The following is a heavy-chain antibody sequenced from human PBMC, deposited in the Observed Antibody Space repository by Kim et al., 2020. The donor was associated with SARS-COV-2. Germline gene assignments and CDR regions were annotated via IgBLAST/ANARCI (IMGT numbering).Heavy chain of an antibody. D-gene: IGHD6-19*01. CDR3: ARGSGWAFDY. Sequence: ASMKVSCKASGYTFINYVMHWVRQAPGQRLEWMGLISIGHDDTKYSQKFRGRVTITRDTTASTAYMELSSLRSEDTAVYYCARGSGWAFDYWGQGTLVTV. CDR1: GYTFINYV. CDR2: ISIGHDDT. V-gene: IGHV1-3*04. J-gene: IGHJ4*02.